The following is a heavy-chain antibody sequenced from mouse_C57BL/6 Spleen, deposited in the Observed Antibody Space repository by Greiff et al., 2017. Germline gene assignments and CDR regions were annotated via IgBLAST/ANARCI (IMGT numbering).Heavy chain of an antibody. V-gene: IGHV1-74*01. J-gene: IGHJ3*01. CDR3: AISHDYDEWAWFAY. CDR2: IHPSDSDT. D-gene: IGHD2-4*01. Sequence: QVQLQQPGAELVKPGASVKVSCKASGYTFTSYWMHWVKQRPGQGLEWIGRIHPSDSDTNYNQKLKGKATLTVDKSSSTAYMQLSSLTSEDAAVYYCAISHDYDEWAWFAYWGQGTLVTVSA. CDR1: GYTFTSYW.